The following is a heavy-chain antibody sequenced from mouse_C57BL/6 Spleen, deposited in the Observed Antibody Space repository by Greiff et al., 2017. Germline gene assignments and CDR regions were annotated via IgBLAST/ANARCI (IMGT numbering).Heavy chain of an antibody. CDR3: ARPAGWWRDWYFDD. V-gene: IGHV1-62-2*01. CDR2: FYPGSGSI. D-gene: IGHD1-1*02. J-gene: IGHJ1*03. CDR1: GYTFTEYS. Sequence: QVQLQQSGAELVKPGASVKLSCKASGYTFTEYSIHWVKQRPGQGLEWIGWFYPGSGSIKYNEKFKDKATLTADKSSSTVYMELSRLTSEDSAVYYCARPAGWWRDWYFDDWGTGTTVTVSS.